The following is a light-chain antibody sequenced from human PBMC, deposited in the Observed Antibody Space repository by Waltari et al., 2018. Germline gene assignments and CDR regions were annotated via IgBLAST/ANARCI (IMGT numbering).Light chain of an antibody. CDR2: EVS. Sequence: QSALTQPPSASGSPGQSVTISCTGTSSDVGGYDYVSWYQQHPGKAPNLLLNEVSKRPPGVPDRCSGSKSGNTASLTVSGLQGEDEADYYCSSYAGSNNYVAFGGGTKLTVL. J-gene: IGLJ2*01. CDR3: SSYAGSNNYVA. CDR1: SSDVGGYDY. V-gene: IGLV2-8*01.